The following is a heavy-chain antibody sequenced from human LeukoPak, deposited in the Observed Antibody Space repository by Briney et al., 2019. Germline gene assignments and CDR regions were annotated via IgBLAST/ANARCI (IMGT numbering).Heavy chain of an antibody. Sequence: SETLSLTCTVSGGFISSYYWSWIRQPAGKGLEWTGRIYTSGSTNYNPSLKSRVTMSVDTSKNQFSLKLKSVTAADTAVYYCARARSPNIAVAGACFDYWGQGTLVTVSS. D-gene: IGHD6-19*01. CDR3: ARARSPNIAVAGACFDY. V-gene: IGHV4-4*07. J-gene: IGHJ4*02. CDR1: GGFISSYY. CDR2: IYTSGST.